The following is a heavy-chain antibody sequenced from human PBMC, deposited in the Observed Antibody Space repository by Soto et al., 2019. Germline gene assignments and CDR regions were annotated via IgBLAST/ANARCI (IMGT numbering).Heavy chain of an antibody. D-gene: IGHD3-10*01. CDR2: ISYDGSD. V-gene: IGHV3-33*05. Sequence: QMQLVESGGGVVQPGRSLRLSCVASGFPFRAFGMHWVRQAPGKGLEWVALISYDGSDYADSVKGRFTISRDDSRDTLFLHMDNLRPDDTGVYYCARRWNYCLDIWGQGTLVAVSS. J-gene: IGHJ4*02. CDR3: ARRWNYCLDI. CDR1: GFPFRAFG.